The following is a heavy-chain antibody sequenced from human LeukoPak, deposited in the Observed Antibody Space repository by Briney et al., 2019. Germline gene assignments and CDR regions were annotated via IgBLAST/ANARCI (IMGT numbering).Heavy chain of an antibody. CDR2: IDTSGSYI. Sequence: GGSLRLSCTASGFTFTSYGMNWVRQAPGKGLEWVSFIDTSGSYIYYGDSLKGRVTISRDNAKNSLYLQMTGLSSADTAVYFCARGRPNTLVRGVVISDRFDIWGQGAMVTVSS. V-gene: IGHV3-21*01. J-gene: IGHJ3*02. CDR3: ARGRPNTLVRGVVISDRFDI. D-gene: IGHD3-10*01. CDR1: GFTFTSYG.